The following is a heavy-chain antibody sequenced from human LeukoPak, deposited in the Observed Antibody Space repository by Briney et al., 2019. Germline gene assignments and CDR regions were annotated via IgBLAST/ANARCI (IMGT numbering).Heavy chain of an antibody. Sequence: GGSLRLSCAASGFTFSSYSMNWVRQAPGKGLEWVSSISSSSSYIYYADSVKGRFTISRDNAKNSLYLQMNSLRAEDTAVYYCAREQQWLVRTNAFDIWGQGTMVTVSS. CDR3: AREQQWLVRTNAFDI. V-gene: IGHV3-21*01. D-gene: IGHD6-19*01. J-gene: IGHJ3*02. CDR2: ISSSSSYI. CDR1: GFTFSSYS.